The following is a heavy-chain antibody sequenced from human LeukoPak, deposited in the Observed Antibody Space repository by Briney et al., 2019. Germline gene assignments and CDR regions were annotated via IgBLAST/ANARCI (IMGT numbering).Heavy chain of an antibody. Sequence: PSETLSLTCTVSGGSISSYYWSWIRQPPGKGLEWIGYIYYSGSTNYNPSLKSRVTISVDTSKNQFSLKLSSVTAADTAVYYCAREGTLRYLDSPPHREDAFDIWGQGTMVTVSS. V-gene: IGHV4-59*01. CDR1: GGSISSYY. D-gene: IGHD3-9*01. CDR3: AREGTLRYLDSPPHREDAFDI. CDR2: IYYSGST. J-gene: IGHJ3*02.